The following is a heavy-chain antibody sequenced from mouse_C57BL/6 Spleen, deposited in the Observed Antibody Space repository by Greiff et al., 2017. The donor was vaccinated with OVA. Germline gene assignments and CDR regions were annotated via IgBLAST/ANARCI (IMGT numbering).Heavy chain of an antibody. Sequence: VQLQQSVAELVRPGASVKLSCTASGFNIKNTYMHWVKQRPEQGLEWIGRIDPANGNTKYAPKVQGKATITADTSANTAYLQLSSLTSEDTAIYYCARNDDGYYGGFAYWGQGTLVTVSA. V-gene: IGHV14-3*01. CDR2: IDPANGNT. D-gene: IGHD2-3*01. CDR1: GFNIKNTY. CDR3: ARNDDGYYGGFAY. J-gene: IGHJ3*01.